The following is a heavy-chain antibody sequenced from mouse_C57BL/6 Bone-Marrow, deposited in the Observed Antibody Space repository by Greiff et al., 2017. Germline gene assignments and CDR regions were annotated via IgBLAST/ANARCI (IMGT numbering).Heavy chain of an antibody. J-gene: IGHJ4*01. D-gene: IGHD2-5*01. CDR2: IWRGGST. CDR3: AKASNYAGASMDY. Sequence: VKLVESGPGLVQPSQSLSITCTVSGFSLTSYGVHWVRQSPGKGLEWLGVIWRGGSTDYNAAFMSRLSITKDNSKSPVFFKMNSLQADDTAIYYCAKASNYAGASMDYWGQGTSVTVSS. CDR1: GFSLTSYG. V-gene: IGHV2-5*01.